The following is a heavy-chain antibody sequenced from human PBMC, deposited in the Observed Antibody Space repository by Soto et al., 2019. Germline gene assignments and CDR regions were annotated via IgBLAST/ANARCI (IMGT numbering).Heavy chain of an antibody. CDR3: ASQIVEMATIW. V-gene: IGHV1-69*12. Sequence: QVQLVQSGAEVKKPGSSVKVSCKASGGTFSSYAISWVQQAPGQGLEGMGGIIPIFGTANYAQRFQGSVTITADESTSTAYMELSSLRSQDTAVYYCASQIVEMATIWWGQGTLVTVSS. D-gene: IGHD5-12*01. CDR2: IIPIFGTA. CDR1: GGTFSSYA. J-gene: IGHJ4*02.